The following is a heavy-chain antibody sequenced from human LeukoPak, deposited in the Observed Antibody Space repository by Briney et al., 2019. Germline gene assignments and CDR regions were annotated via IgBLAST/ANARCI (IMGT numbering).Heavy chain of an antibody. J-gene: IGHJ5*02. Sequence: SETLSLTCTVSGGSISSFYWSWIRQPPGKGLEWIGYIYYSGSTNCNPSLKSRVTISVDTSKNQFSLKLSSVTAADTAVYYCARGITSAWFDPWGQGTLVTVSS. CDR2: IYYSGST. V-gene: IGHV4-59*01. D-gene: IGHD1-20*01. CDR1: GGSISSFY. CDR3: ARGITSAWFDP.